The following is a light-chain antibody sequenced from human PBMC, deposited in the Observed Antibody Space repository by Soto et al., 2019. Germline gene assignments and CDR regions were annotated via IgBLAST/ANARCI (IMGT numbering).Light chain of an antibody. CDR2: AAS. Sequence: AIQVTQSPSSLSASVVDRVTSSFRASQGIRNDLGWYQQKPVKAPKLLIYAASSLQSGVPSRFSGSGSGTDFTLTISSLQPEDFATYFCLQDYNYPFTFGPGTKVDI. J-gene: IGKJ3*01. CDR3: LQDYNYPFT. CDR1: QGIRND. V-gene: IGKV1-6*01.